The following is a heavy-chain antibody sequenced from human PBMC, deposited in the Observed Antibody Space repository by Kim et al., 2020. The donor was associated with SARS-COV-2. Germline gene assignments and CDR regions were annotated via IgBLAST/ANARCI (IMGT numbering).Heavy chain of an antibody. V-gene: IGHV6-1*01. CDR1: GDSVSSNSAA. Sequence: SQTLSLTCAISGDSVSSNSAAWNWIRQSPSRGLEWLGRTYYRSKWYNDYAVSVKSRITINPDTSKNQFSLQLNSVTPEDTAVYYCARGPYGDYDLGGHPYLDDWGQGTLVTVSS. J-gene: IGHJ4*02. D-gene: IGHD4-17*01. CDR2: TYYRSKWYN. CDR3: ARGPYGDYDLGGHPYLDD.